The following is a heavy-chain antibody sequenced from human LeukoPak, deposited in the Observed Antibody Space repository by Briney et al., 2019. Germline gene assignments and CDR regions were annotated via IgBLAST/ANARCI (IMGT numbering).Heavy chain of an antibody. CDR3: ARAVDDYSNHWFDP. V-gene: IGHV1-2*02. D-gene: IGHD4-11*01. Sequence: ASVKVSCKASGYTFTGYYMHWVRQAPGQGLEWMGWINPNSGGTNYAQKFQGRVTMTRDTSISTAYMELSRLRSDDTAAYYCARAVDDYSNHWFDPWGQGTLVTVSS. CDR1: GYTFTGYY. CDR2: INPNSGGT. J-gene: IGHJ5*02.